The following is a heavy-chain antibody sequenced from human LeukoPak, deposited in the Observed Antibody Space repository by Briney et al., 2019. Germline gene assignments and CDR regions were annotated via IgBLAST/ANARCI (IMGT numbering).Heavy chain of an antibody. CDR2: IYFSGTT. J-gene: IGHJ6*02. CDR3: ARTHDSSGYYSFGMDV. Sequence: SETLSLTCTVSGGSISSYYWSWIRQPPGKALEWIGYIYFSGTTNYNPSLKSRVTISVDTSKNQFSLKLSSVTAADTAVYYCARTHDSSGYYSFGMDVWGQGTTITVSS. V-gene: IGHV4-59*08. CDR1: GGSISSYY. D-gene: IGHD3-22*01.